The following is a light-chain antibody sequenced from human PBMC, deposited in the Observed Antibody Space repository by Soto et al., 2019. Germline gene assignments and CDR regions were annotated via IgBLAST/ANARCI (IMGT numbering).Light chain of an antibody. CDR3: QQSYSTPLT. CDR2: AAS. Sequence: DIQMTQSPSSLSASVGYRFTITCRASQIISSYLNWYQHKPLKAPKLLIYAASSLQSGVPSIFSCSGSGKDLTLTISSLQPHYFATYYCQQSYSTPLTFGGGTTGDIK. V-gene: IGKV1-39*01. J-gene: IGKJ4*01. CDR1: QIISSY.